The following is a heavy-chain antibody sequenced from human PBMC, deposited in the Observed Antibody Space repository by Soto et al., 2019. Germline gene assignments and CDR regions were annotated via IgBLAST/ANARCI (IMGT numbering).Heavy chain of an antibody. CDR3: AKSRGDRWTTYYFDY. J-gene: IGHJ4*02. CDR2: ISGSGYST. V-gene: IGHV3-23*01. CDR1: GFTFSSNS. Sequence: EVQLLESGGGLVQPGGSLKLSCAASGFTFSSNSMSWVRQAPGKGLEWVSGISGSGYSTYYANSVKGRFTTSRENSKSTLYLQMNSLRAEDTAVYYCAKSRGDRWTTYYFDYWGQGTMVTVSS. D-gene: IGHD4-17*01.